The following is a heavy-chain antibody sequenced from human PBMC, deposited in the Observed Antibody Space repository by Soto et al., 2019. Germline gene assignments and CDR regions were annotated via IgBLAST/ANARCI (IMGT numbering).Heavy chain of an antibody. Sequence: QVQLQESGPGLVKPSETLSLTCTVSGGSVTSGSYFWSWIRQPPGEGLEWIGFISYSGGTVYNPSLMSRVTISMDTSKNQFSLKLSSAAAADTAVYYCARVGWGGDSWGQGTLVIVSS. CDR3: ARVGWGGDS. D-gene: IGHD7-27*01. CDR1: GGSVTSGSYF. CDR2: ISYSGGT. V-gene: IGHV4-61*01. J-gene: IGHJ4*02.